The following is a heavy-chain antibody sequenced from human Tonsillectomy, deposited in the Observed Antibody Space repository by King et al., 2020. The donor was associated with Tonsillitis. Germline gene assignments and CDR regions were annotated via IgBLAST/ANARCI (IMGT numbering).Heavy chain of an antibody. J-gene: IGHJ6*03. CDR3: ARSGITVVRGFYYYYMDV. Sequence: QLVQSGAEVKKPGESLKISCKGSGYSFTNYWIAWVRQVPGKGLEWMGIIYPGDSDTRYSPSFQGQVTISADKSISTAYLQWSSLKASDTAMYYCARSGITVVRGFYYYYMDVWGKGTTVTVSS. V-gene: IGHV5-51*01. D-gene: IGHD3-10*01. CDR1: GYSFTNYW. CDR2: IYPGDSDT.